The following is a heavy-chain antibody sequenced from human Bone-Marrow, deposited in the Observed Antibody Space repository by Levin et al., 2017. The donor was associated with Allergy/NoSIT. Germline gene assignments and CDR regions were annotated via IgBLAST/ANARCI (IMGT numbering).Heavy chain of an antibody. D-gene: IGHD4-17*01. CDR3: AKEHNDYGEGTGAFDI. CDR1: GFTFSSYG. CDR2: ISYDGSNK. V-gene: IGHV3-30*18. Sequence: PGGSLRLSCAASGFTFSSYGMHWVRQAPGKGLEWVAVISYDGSNKYYADSVKGRFTISRDNSKNTLYLQMNSLRAEDTAVYYCAKEHNDYGEGTGAFDIWGQGTMVTVSS. J-gene: IGHJ3*02.